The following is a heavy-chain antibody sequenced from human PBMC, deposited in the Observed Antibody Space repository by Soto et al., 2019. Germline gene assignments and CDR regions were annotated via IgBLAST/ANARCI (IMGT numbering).Heavy chain of an antibody. J-gene: IGHJ4*02. D-gene: IGHD6-13*01. V-gene: IGHV3-30*18. Sequence: PGGSLRLSCAASGFTFSSYGMHWVRQAPGKGLEWVAVISYDGSNKYHADSVKGRFTISRDNSKNTLYLQMNSLRAEDTAVYYCAKAADGALYDYWGQGTLVTVSS. CDR2: ISYDGSNK. CDR3: AKAADGALYDY. CDR1: GFTFSSYG.